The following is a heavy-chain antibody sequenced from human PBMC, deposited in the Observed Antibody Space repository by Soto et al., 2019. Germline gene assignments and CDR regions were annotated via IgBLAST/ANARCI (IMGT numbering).Heavy chain of an antibody. J-gene: IGHJ6*02. CDR3: ARHEAGRCRGFSEYYGMDV. Sequence: PGESLKISCKGSGYGFTSYWIGWVRQMPGKGLEWVGIIYPGDSDTRYSPSFQGQVTISADKSISTAYLQWSSLKASDTAMYYCARHEAGRCRGFSEYYGMDVWGQGTTVTVSS. D-gene: IGHD6-6*01. V-gene: IGHV5-51*01. CDR1: GYGFTSYW. CDR2: IYPGDSDT.